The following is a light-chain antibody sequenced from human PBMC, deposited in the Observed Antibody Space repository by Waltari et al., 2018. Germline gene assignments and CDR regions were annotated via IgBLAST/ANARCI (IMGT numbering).Light chain of an antibody. Sequence: QSALTQPASVSGSPGPSLTLSCTGTSSDVCGYNYVSWYQQHPGKAPKLMIFDVSNRPSGVSNRFSGSKSGNTASLTISGLQAEDEADYYCSSYISSSTLELFGGGTSLTVL. V-gene: IGLV2-14*03. CDR3: SSYISSSTLEL. J-gene: IGLJ2*01. CDR2: DVS. CDR1: SSDVCGYNY.